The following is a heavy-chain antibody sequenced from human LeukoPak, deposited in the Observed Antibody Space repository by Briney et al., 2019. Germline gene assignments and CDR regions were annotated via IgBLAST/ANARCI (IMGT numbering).Heavy chain of an antibody. V-gene: IGHV3-30*18. J-gene: IGHJ6*02. CDR3: AKDSAALVAYYYGMDL. Sequence: PGRSLRLSCAASGFTFSSYGMHWVRQAPGKGLEWVAVIPYDGSNKYYAESVKGRFTISRDNSKNTLYLQMNSLRAEDTAVYHCAKDSAALVAYYYGMDLWGQGTTVTVSS. CDR2: IPYDGSNK. D-gene: IGHD2-15*01. CDR1: GFTFSSYG.